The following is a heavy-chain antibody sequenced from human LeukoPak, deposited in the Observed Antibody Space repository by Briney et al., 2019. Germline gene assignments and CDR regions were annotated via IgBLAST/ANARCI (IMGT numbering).Heavy chain of an antibody. J-gene: IGHJ4*02. CDR3: ARSPRMVVAATYYFDY. Sequence: SVKVSCKASGGTFSSYAISWVRQAPGQGLEWMGRIIPIFGTANYAQKFQGRVTITTDESTSTAYMELSSLRSEDTAVYYCARSPRMVVAATYYFDYWGQGTLVTVSS. CDR2: IIPIFGTA. V-gene: IGHV1-69*05. D-gene: IGHD2-15*01. CDR1: GGTFSSYA.